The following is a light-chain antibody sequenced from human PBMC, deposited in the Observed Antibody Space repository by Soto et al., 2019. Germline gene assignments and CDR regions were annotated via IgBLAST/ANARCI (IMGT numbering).Light chain of an antibody. CDR1: QYISSW. CDR3: LQSNSFPHT. Sequence: DMQMTQSPSSVSASVGDSVTSTCRASQYISSWLAWYQQKPGKAPQLLIYAASSLQSGVPSRFSGSGSGTDFTLTISSLQPEDFATYYCLQSNSFPHTFGQGTKLEIK. V-gene: IGKV1-12*01. J-gene: IGKJ2*01. CDR2: AAS.